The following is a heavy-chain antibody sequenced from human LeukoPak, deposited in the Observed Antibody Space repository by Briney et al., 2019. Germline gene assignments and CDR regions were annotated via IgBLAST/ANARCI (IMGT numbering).Heavy chain of an antibody. J-gene: IGHJ5*02. CDR2: ICHSGST. Sequence: SETLSLTCAVSGGSISSGGYSWSWIRQPPGKGLEWIGYICHSGSTYYNPSLKSRVTISVDRSKNQFSLKLSSVTAADTAVYYCARTTVRGAYNWFDPWGQGTLVTVSS. CDR1: GGSISSGGYS. CDR3: ARTTVRGAYNWFDP. V-gene: IGHV4-30-2*01. D-gene: IGHD3-10*01.